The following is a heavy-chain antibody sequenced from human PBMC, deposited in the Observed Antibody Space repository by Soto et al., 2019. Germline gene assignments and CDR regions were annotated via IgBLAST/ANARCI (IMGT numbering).Heavy chain of an antibody. J-gene: IGHJ4*02. CDR2: ISGSGGST. Sequence: EVQLVESGGGLVQPGGSLRLSCAASGFTFSNYAMSWVRQAPGKGLEWVSGISGSGGSTYYADSVKGRFTISRDNSKNTLYLQMNSLRAEDTAVYYCAKGEAGQQLGGDYWGQGTLVTVSS. CDR1: GFTFSNYA. V-gene: IGHV3-23*04. D-gene: IGHD6-13*01. CDR3: AKGEAGQQLGGDY.